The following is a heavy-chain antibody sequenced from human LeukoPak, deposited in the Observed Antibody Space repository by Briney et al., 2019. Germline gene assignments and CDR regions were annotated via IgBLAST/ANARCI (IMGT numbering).Heavy chain of an antibody. D-gene: IGHD1-26*01. CDR3: ARVEPLRYFDL. J-gene: IGHJ2*01. Sequence: SQTLSLTCTVSGGSISSGDYYWSWIRQPPGRGLEWIGYIYYSGSTYYNPSFKSRVTISVDTSKNQFSLKLSSVTAADTAVYYCARVEPLRYFDLWGRGTLVTVSS. CDR2: IYYSGST. CDR1: GGSISSGDYY. V-gene: IGHV4-30-4*08.